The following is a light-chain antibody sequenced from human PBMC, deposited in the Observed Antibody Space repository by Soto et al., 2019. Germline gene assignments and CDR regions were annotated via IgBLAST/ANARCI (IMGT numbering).Light chain of an antibody. CDR1: QSFRGL. CDR3: QQRHMWPIT. CDR2: DAY. Sequence: EIVLTQSPATLSLSPGERATLSCRASQSFRGLLAWYQQKPGQAPRLLIYDAYNRATGIPPRFSGSGSGTDFTLTISSLEPEDSAVYYCQQRHMWPITFGRGTRLEIK. J-gene: IGKJ5*01. V-gene: IGKV3-11*01.